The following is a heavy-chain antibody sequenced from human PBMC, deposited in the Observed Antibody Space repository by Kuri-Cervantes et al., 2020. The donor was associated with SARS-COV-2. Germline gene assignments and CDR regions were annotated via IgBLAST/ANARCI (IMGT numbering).Heavy chain of an antibody. D-gene: IGHD3-22*01. V-gene: IGHV1-18*01. J-gene: IGHJ3*02. CDR2: ISAYNGNT. CDR1: GYTFTSYG. Sequence: ASVKVSCKASGYTFTSYGISWVRQAPGQGLEWMGWISAYNGNTNYAQKLQGRVTMTTDTSTSTAYMELRSLRSDDTAVYYCARAGPLSNMIVYDALDIWGQGTMVTVSS. CDR3: ARAGPLSNMIVYDALDI.